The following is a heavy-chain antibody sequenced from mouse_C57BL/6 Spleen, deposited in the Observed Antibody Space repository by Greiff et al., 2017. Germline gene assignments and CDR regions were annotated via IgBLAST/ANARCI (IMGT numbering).Heavy chain of an antibody. CDR2: INPNNGGT. CDR1: GYTFTDYN. CDR3: ARYGWFFDY. Sequence: EVQLQQSGPELVKPGASVKIPCKASGYTFTDYNIDWVKQSHGKSLEWIGDINPNNGGTIYNQKFKGKATLTVDKSSSAAYMELRSLTSEDTAVYYCARYGWFFDYWGQGTTLTVSS. J-gene: IGHJ2*01. V-gene: IGHV1-18*01. D-gene: IGHD1-2*01.